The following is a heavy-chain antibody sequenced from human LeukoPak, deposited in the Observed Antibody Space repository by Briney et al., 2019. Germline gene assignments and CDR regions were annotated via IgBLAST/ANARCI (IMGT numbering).Heavy chain of an antibody. J-gene: IGHJ4*02. CDR2: IFYSGNT. D-gene: IGHD1-26*01. CDR1: GVSISSYY. Sequence: SETLSLTCTVSGVSISSYYWSWIRQPPGKGLEWIGYIFYSGNTIYNPSLRSRVTISADTSKNHFSLRLRSVTAADTAVYYCARLAAISGSDYPDDWGQGTLVTVSS. CDR3: ARLAAISGSDYPDD. V-gene: IGHV4-59*08.